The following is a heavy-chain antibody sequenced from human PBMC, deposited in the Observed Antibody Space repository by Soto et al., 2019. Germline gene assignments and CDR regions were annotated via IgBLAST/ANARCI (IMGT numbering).Heavy chain of an antibody. D-gene: IGHD6-19*01. CDR1: GFTFKESA. J-gene: IGHJ4*02. V-gene: IGHV3-23*01. Sequence: EVRLLEAGGGLKQPGGSLRLSCAASGFTFKESAMNWVRQAPGKGLEWVASISDTGASTWYAESVRGRLSISRDNSKNTLDLQMHSPRGEDTAVYYCAKGRGSGWAWYFDNWGQGTLVTVSS. CDR3: AKGRGSGWAWYFDN. CDR2: ISDTGAST.